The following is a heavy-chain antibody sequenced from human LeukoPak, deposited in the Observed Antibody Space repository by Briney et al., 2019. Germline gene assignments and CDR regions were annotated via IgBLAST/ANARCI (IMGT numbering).Heavy chain of an antibody. CDR3: ARLLFGEFGGIDY. J-gene: IGHJ4*02. V-gene: IGHV4-38-2*02. CDR2: IYHSGST. D-gene: IGHD3-10*01. Sequence: SETLSLTYTVSGYSISSGQYWGWIRQPPGKGLEWFGSIYHSGSTYYNPSLKSRVTISVDTSKNQFSLKLSSVTAADTAVYYCARLLFGEFGGIDYWGQGTLVTVSS. CDR1: GYSISSGQY.